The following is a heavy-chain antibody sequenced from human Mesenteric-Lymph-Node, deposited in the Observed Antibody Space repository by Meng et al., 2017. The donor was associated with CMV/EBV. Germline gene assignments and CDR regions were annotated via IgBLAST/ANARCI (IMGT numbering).Heavy chain of an antibody. V-gene: IGHV3-48*01. Sequence: GESLKISCAASGFTFTTYSMNWVRQTPGKGLEWVSYISGGADTMYYADSVKGRFTISRDDSKNTLYLHMTSLRTEDTAVDYCSKEYQWCHTRGDFWGHGTPVTVSS. CDR3: SKEYQWCHTRGDF. CDR1: GFTFTTYS. CDR2: ISGGADTM. J-gene: IGHJ4*01. D-gene: IGHD2-15*01.